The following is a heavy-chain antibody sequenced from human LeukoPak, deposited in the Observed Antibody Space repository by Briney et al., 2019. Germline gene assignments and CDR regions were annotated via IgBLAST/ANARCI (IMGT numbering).Heavy chain of an antibody. CDR2: ISAYNGNT. CDR3: ARYYYDSSGYSSD. D-gene: IGHD3-22*01. Sequence: ASVKVSGKASGYTFTSYGISWVRQAPGQGLAWMGWISAYNGNTNYAQKLQGRITMTTDTSTSTAYMELRSLRSDDTAVYYWARYYYDSSGYSSDWGQGTLVTVSS. J-gene: IGHJ4*02. CDR1: GYTFTSYG. V-gene: IGHV1-18*01.